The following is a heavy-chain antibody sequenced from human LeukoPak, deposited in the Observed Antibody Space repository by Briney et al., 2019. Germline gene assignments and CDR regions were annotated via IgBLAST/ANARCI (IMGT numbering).Heavy chain of an antibody. V-gene: IGHV1-18*01. Sequence: ASVKVSCKASGYIFTSYGISWVRQAPGQRLEWMGWISAYNGNTNYAQKLQGRVTMTADTSTSTAYMELRSLRSDDTAVYYCARGGPPYYYCGMDVWGQGNTVTVSS. J-gene: IGHJ6*02. CDR2: ISAYNGNT. CDR1: GYIFTSYG. D-gene: IGHD3/OR15-3a*01. CDR3: ARGGPPYYYCGMDV.